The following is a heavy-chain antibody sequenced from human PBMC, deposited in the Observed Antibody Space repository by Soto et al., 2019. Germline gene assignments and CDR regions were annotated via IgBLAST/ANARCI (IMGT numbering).Heavy chain of an antibody. V-gene: IGHV3-9*01. Sequence: EVQLVESGGGLVQPGRSLRLSCAASGFTFDDYAMHWVRQAPGKGLEWVSGISWNSGSIGYADSVKGRFTISRDNAKNSLYLQMNSLRAEDTALYYCAKGSGWFVQGVSDGAFDIWGQGTMVTVSS. J-gene: IGHJ3*02. CDR1: GFTFDDYA. CDR3: AKGSGWFVQGVSDGAFDI. CDR2: ISWNSGSI. D-gene: IGHD3-10*01.